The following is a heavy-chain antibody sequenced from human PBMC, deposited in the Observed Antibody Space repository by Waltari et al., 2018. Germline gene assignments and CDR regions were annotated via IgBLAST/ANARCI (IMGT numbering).Heavy chain of an antibody. V-gene: IGHV4-38-2*01. CDR2: IYHSGST. Sequence: VQLQASGPGLVKPSETPSLTCAVSGYSIRSGYSWGWLRPPPGKGLAWIGSIYHSGSTYYNPSLKSRVTISVDTSKNQFSLKLSSVTAADTAVYYCARVTYYYYGMDVWGQGTTVTVSS. CDR3: ARVTYYYYGMDV. CDR1: GYSIRSGYS. J-gene: IGHJ6*02. D-gene: IGHD2-21*02.